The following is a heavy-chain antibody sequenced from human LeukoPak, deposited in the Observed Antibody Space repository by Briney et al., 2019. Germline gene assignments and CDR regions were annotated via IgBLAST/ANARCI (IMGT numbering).Heavy chain of an antibody. D-gene: IGHD3-10*01. CDR2: INPSGGST. Sequence: ASVKVSCKASVYTFTSYYMHWVRQAPGQGREWMGIINPSGGSTSYAQKFQGRVTMTRDTSTSTVYMELSSLRSEDTAVYYCARDHEYYYGSGSYYPGGRDYWGQGTLVTVSS. CDR1: VYTFTSYY. V-gene: IGHV1-46*01. J-gene: IGHJ4*02. CDR3: ARDHEYYYGSGSYYPGGRDY.